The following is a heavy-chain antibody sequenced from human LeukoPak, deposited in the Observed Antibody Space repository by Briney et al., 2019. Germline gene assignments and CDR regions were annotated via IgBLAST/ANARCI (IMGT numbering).Heavy chain of an antibody. CDR3: ARGVAARRMPYAFDI. CDR1: GGSISSGSYY. Sequence: SETLSLTCTVSGGSISSGSYYWRWLRQPAGKGLEWIGRIYTSGSTNYNPSLKSRVTISVDTSKNQFSLKLSSVTAADTAVYYCARGVAARRMPYAFDIWGQGTMVTVSS. CDR2: IYTSGST. J-gene: IGHJ3*02. V-gene: IGHV4-61*02. D-gene: IGHD6-6*01.